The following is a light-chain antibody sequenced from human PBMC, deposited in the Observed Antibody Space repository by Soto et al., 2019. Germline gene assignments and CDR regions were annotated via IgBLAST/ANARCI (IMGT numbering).Light chain of an antibody. J-gene: IGKJ4*01. Sequence: IVLMQSPDTLSLSPGERATLSCRASRSLSSDYLAWYQQKPGQAPRLLFYHASRRATGTPDRFSVSGSGTDFTLTISRLEPGDFAVYYCQQYGSSPPLSFGGGTKVDIK. V-gene: IGKV3-20*01. CDR3: QQYGSSPPLS. CDR2: HAS. CDR1: RSLSSDY.